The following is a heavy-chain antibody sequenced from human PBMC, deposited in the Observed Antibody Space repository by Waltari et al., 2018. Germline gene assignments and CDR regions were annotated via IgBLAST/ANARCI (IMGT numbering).Heavy chain of an antibody. D-gene: IGHD2-2*01. Sequence: QVQLVQSGAEVKKPGASVKVSCKDSGYNFTSYDINWVRQATGQGLEWSGWMNPTSGNAGYAQKFQCRVTMTRNTSISTAYIELIRLRSEDTAVYYCARAAYCSSTSCPPSVWGQGTTVTVSS. CDR1: GYNFTSYD. CDR3: ARAAYCSSTSCPPSV. J-gene: IGHJ6*02. CDR2: MNPTSGNA. V-gene: IGHV1-8*01.